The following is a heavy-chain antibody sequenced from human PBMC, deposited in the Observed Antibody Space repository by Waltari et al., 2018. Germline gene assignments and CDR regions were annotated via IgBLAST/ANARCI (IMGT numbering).Heavy chain of an antibody. Sequence: QVQLVQSGAEVKKPGSSVKVSCKASGGTFSSYAISWVRQAPGQGLEWMGGIIPTFGTANYAQKFRGRVTITADESTSTAYMELSSLRSEDTAVYYCARVSPVYSYGYGYYGMDVWGQGTTVTVSS. V-gene: IGHV1-69*01. D-gene: IGHD5-18*01. CDR3: ARVSPVYSYGYGYYGMDV. CDR1: GGTFSSYA. CDR2: IIPTFGTA. J-gene: IGHJ6*02.